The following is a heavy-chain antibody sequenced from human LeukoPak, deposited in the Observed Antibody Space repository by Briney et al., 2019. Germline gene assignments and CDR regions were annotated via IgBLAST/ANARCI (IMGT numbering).Heavy chain of an antibody. CDR2: IYYSGST. Sequence: SETLSLTCTVSGGSISSYYWSWLRQPPGKGLEWIGYIYYSGSTNYNPSLKSRVTISVDTSKNQFSLKLSSVTAADTAVYYCANGSGSPLWYGMDVWGKGTTVTVSS. V-gene: IGHV4-59*01. D-gene: IGHD3-10*01. J-gene: IGHJ6*04. CDR1: GGSISSYY. CDR3: ANGSGSPLWYGMDV.